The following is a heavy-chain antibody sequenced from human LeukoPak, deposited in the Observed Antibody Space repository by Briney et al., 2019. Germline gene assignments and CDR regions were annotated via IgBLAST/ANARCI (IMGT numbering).Heavy chain of an antibody. CDR1: GYTFTVYH. Sequence: ASVTVSCTASGYTFTVYHIHWVRQAPGQGLEWMGWINPNNGGTNYAQKFQGRVTMTRDTSISTAYMELSRLTSDDTAVYYCARDPSNTYYYDPWGQGTLVTVSS. D-gene: IGHD3-22*01. CDR3: ARDPSNTYYYDP. CDR2: INPNNGGT. J-gene: IGHJ4*02. V-gene: IGHV1-2*02.